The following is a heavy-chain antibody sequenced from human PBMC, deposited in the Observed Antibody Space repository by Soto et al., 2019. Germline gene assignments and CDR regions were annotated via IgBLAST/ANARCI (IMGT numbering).Heavy chain of an antibody. CDR2: VSAAFENT. V-gene: IGHV1-3*01. J-gene: IGHJ4*02. Sequence: ASVKVPCKASGYSFTKYDILWVRQAPGRRLEWVGCVSAAFENTKSSQKFQGRVSITWDTAAGTAYMELSSLKSEDTAVYYCATQSPDYARRDSDYWGQGTMVTVSS. CDR3: ATQSPDYARRDSDY. CDR1: GYSFTKYD. D-gene: IGHD4-17*01.